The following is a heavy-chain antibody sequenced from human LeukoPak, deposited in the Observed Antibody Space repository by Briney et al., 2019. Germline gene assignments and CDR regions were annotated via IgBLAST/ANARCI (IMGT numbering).Heavy chain of an antibody. V-gene: IGHV3-21*04. CDR1: GFTFSSYN. Sequence: PGGSLRLSCAASGFTFSSYNMNWVRQAPGKGLEWVSSITSDSSYVFYADSVKGRFTISRDNSKNTLYLQMNSLRAEDTAVYYCARDRASTYYFDYWGQGTLVTVSS. CDR2: ITSDSSYV. J-gene: IGHJ4*02. CDR3: ARDRASTYYFDY.